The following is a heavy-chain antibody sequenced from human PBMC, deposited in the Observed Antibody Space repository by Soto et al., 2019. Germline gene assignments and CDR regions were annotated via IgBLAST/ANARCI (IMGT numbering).Heavy chain of an antibody. D-gene: IGHD6-19*01. CDR3: AKAATIGTIAVAGEIDY. CDR2: ISSSSSTI. CDR1: GFTFSSYS. Sequence: GGSLRLSCAASGFTFSSYSMNWVRQAPGKGLEWVSYISSSSSTIYYADSVKGRFTISRDNAKNSLYLQMNSLRDEDTAVYYCAKAATIGTIAVAGEIDYWGQGTLVTVSS. J-gene: IGHJ4*02. V-gene: IGHV3-48*02.